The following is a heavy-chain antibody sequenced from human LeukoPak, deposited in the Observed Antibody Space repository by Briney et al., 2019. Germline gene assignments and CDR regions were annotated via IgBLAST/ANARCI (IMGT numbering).Heavy chain of an antibody. J-gene: IGHJ4*02. V-gene: IGHV4-38-2*02. CDR2: TYYSGRT. Sequence: SETLSLTCTVSGYSISSGYYWGWIRQPPGKGLECIGSTYYSGRTYYKPSLKSRVTISVDTSKNQFSLKLSSVTAADTAVYYCARIAYSSSTDYWGQGTLVTVSS. CDR1: GYSISSGYY. D-gene: IGHD6-6*01. CDR3: ARIAYSSSTDY.